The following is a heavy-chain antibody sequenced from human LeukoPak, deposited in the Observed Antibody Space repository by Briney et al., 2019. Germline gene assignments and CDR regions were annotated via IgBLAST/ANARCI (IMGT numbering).Heavy chain of an antibody. D-gene: IGHD4-17*01. J-gene: IGHJ5*02. CDR3: ARVVRGAVTSNCFGP. Sequence: SETLSLTCTVSGGSINDYYWTWIRQAPGKGLEWIGYISNSGTTDYNPSLKSRVTMSVDTSNNEFSLRLTSVTAADTAMYYCARVVRGAVTSNCFGPWGQGTLVTVSS. CDR2: ISNSGTT. V-gene: IGHV4-59*01. CDR1: GGSINDYY.